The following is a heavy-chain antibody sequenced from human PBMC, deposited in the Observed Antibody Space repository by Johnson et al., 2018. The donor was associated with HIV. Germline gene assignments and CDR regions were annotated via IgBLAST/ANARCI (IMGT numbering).Heavy chain of an antibody. CDR2: IWYAASTK. V-gene: IGHV3-33*06. CDR3: AKVLTPMVTWGSGDAFDI. Sequence: VQLVESGGGVVQPGTSLRLSCAASEFPFSNFGMHWVRQAPGKGLEWVAGIWYAASTKMYGDSVKGRFTIPRDNSKRTVYLQMNSLRAEDTAVYYCAKVLTPMVTWGSGDAFDIWGQGTKVTVSS. J-gene: IGHJ3*02. D-gene: IGHD5-18*01. CDR1: EFPFSNFG.